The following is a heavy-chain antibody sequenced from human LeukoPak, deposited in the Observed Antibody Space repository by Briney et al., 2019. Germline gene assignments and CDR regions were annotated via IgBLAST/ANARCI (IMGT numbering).Heavy chain of an antibody. CDR1: GGSISSSNDY. CDR3: ARAPSRFGEREYKQAPPHFDY. D-gene: IGHD3-10*01. Sequence: SETLSLTCTVSGGSISSSNDYWGWIRQPPGKGLEWIGYTYYSGSTYYNPSLKSRVIILVDTSKNQFSLKLSSVTAADTAVYYCARAPSRFGEREYKQAPPHFDYWGQGTLVTVSS. J-gene: IGHJ4*02. CDR2: TYYSGST. V-gene: IGHV4-39*07.